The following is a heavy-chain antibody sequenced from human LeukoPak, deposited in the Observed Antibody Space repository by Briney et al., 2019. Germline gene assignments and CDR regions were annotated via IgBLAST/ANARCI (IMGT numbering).Heavy chain of an antibody. CDR1: GGTFSSYA. V-gene: IGHV1-69*05. Sequence: GASVKVSCKASGGTFSSYAISWVRQAPGQGLEWRGRIIPIFGTANYAQKFQGRVTITTDESTSTAYMELSSLRSEDTAVYYCARGVPIRDYYYYYMDVWGKGTTVTVSS. CDR2: IIPIFGTA. D-gene: IGHD5-24*01. J-gene: IGHJ6*03. CDR3: ARGVPIRDYYYYYMDV.